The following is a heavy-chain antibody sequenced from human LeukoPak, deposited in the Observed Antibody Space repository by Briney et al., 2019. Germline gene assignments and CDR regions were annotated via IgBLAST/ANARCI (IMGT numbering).Heavy chain of an antibody. CDR3: ARAVWCSSTSCYGSRLGKGGLDY. J-gene: IGHJ4*02. V-gene: IGHV1-18*01. Sequence: ASVKVSCKASGYTFTCYGISWVRQAPGQGLEWMGWISAYNGNTNYAQKLQGRVTMTTDTSTSTAYMELRSLRSDDTAVYYCARAVWCSSTSCYGSRLGKGGLDYWGQGTLVTVSS. CDR1: GYTFTCYG. D-gene: IGHD2-2*01. CDR2: ISAYNGNT.